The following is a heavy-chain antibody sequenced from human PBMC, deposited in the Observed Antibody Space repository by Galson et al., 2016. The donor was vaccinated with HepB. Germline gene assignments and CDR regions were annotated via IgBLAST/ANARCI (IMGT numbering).Heavy chain of an antibody. J-gene: IGHJ4*02. CDR2: NIPIFAKA. CDR3: ASGDTTVYFLLRH. V-gene: IGHV1-69*13. Sequence: VKVSCKASGGSFSDLGISWLRQAPGQGLEWMGGNIPIFAKATYARQFQGRVTITADQSASTAYMELSSLRYEDTAIYFCASGDTTVYFLLRHWGQGTLVAVSS. CDR1: GGSFSDLG. D-gene: IGHD3-22*01.